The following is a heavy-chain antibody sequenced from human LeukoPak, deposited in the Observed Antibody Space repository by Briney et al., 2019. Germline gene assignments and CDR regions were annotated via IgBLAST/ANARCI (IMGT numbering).Heavy chain of an antibody. CDR2: INHSGST. CDR3: ARVDYYDSSGLDY. CDR1: GGSFSGYY. V-gene: IGHV4-34*01. D-gene: IGHD3-22*01. J-gene: IGHJ4*02. Sequence: PSETLSLTCAVYGGSFSGYYWSWVRQPPGKGREWIGEINHSGSTNYNPSLKSRVTISVDTSKNQFSLKLSSVTAADTAVYYCARVDYYDSSGLDYWGQGTLVTVSS.